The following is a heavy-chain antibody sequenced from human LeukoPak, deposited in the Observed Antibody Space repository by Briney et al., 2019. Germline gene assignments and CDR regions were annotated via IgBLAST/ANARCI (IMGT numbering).Heavy chain of an antibody. CDR2: IYHSGST. D-gene: IGHD3-10*01. J-gene: IGHJ6*02. Sequence: PSQTLSLTCTVSGGSISSGSYYWSWIRQPAGKGLEWIGYIYHSGSTYYNPSLKSRVTISVDRSKNQFSLKLSSVTAADTAVYYCARDWFEGMDVWGQGTTVTVSS. CDR1: GGSISSGSYY. CDR3: ARDWFEGMDV. V-gene: IGHV4-30-2*01.